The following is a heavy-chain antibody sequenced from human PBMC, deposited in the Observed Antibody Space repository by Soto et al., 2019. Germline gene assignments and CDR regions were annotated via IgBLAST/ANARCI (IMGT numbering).Heavy chain of an antibody. CDR1: GFTFSHVW. CDR3: STAPISL. Sequence: GGSLRLSCVVSGFTFSHVWMSWVRQAPGKGLEWVSRIKSKTDGGTTNYAAPVKGRFTTSRDDSKNTLYLQMNSLKTEDTAVYFCSTAPISLWGQGTLVTVSS. V-gene: IGHV3-15*01. J-gene: IGHJ4*02. CDR2: IKSKTDGGTT.